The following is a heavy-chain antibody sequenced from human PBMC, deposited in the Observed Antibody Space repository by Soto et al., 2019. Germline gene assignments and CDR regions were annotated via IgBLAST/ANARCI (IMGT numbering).Heavy chain of an antibody. J-gene: IGHJ4*02. CDR3: VSYDRQSGRYSLDY. Sequence: QVQLQESGPGLVKPSETLSLTCTVSGDSINYYYWSWIRQAPGQGLEWIGYVYYDGSTKYNPSLETRVTMSIDSSKNQFSLKLNSVIAADTAVYYCVSYDRQSGRYSLDYWGQGTLVTVS. CDR2: VYYDGST. V-gene: IGHV4-59*12. CDR1: GDSINYYY. D-gene: IGHD3-10*01.